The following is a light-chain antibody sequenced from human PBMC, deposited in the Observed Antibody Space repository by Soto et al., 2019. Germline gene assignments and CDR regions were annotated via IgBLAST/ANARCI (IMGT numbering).Light chain of an antibody. CDR2: AAS. CDR1: QSVSISY. CDR3: QQWGNSPRVT. Sequence: IVLTQSPGTLSLSPGERATLSCRASQSVSISYLAWYQQKPGQAPRLLIYAASARATGIPDRFSGSGSGTEFTLTISRVEPEDSAVYYCQQWGNSPRVTFGGGTKVDIQ. J-gene: IGKJ4*01. V-gene: IGKV3-20*01.